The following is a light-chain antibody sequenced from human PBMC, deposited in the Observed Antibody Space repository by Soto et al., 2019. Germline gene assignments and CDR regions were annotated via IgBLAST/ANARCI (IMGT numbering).Light chain of an antibody. CDR3: HQYNSYPCS. CDR2: KAS. Sequence: DIQMTQSPSTLSASVGDRVTITCRASQRISSWLAWYQQKPGKAPKLLIYKASSLESGVPSRFSGSGSGTEFTLTISSMQPDDFATYYCHQYNSYPCSFGQGTKLEIK. CDR1: QRISSW. J-gene: IGKJ2*02. V-gene: IGKV1-5*03.